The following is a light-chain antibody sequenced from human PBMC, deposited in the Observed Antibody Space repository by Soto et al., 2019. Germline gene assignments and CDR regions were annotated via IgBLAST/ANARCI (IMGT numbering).Light chain of an antibody. CDR3: QQYGRRIT. J-gene: IGKJ5*01. V-gene: IGKV3-20*01. CDR1: QSVSSSY. Sequence: EIVLTQSPGTLSLSPGERATLSCRASQSVSSSYLDWYQQKPGQAPRLLIYGASSRATGIPDRFSGSGSGTDFTLTISRLEPEDFAVYYCQQYGRRITFGQGTRLEIK. CDR2: GAS.